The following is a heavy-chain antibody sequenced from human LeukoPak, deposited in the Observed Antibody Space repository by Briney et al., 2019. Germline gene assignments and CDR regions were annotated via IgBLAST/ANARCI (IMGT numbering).Heavy chain of an antibody. CDR2: IYYSEIT. J-gene: IGHJ4*02. CDR3: ARYLRGSHFDY. D-gene: IGHD1-26*01. V-gene: IGHV4-39*01. CDR1: GGSISSSSYY. Sequence: PSETLSLTCTVSGGSISSSSYYWGWLRQAPGKGLQWIASIYYSEITYYNPSLKSRVTISVDTSKNQFSLNLSSVIAADTAVYYCARYLRGSHFDYWGQGTLVTVSS.